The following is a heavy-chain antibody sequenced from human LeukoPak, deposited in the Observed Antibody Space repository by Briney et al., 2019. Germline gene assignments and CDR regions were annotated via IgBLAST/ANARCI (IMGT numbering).Heavy chain of an antibody. CDR1: GFTFSDYY. Sequence: GGSLRLSCAASGFTFSDYYMSWIRQAPGKGLEWVSYISRSSSYTNYADSVKGRFTISRDNAKNSLYLQMNSLRAEDTAVYYCARGVVPAASVDTAMVSPDYWGQGTLVTVSS. D-gene: IGHD5-18*01. CDR3: ARGVVPAASVDTAMVSPDY. J-gene: IGHJ4*02. V-gene: IGHV3-11*06. CDR2: ISRSSSYT.